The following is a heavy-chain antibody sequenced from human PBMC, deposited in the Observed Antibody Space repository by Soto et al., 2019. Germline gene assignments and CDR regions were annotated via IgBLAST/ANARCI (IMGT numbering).Heavy chain of an antibody. Sequence: GGSLRLSCAASGFTFSSYAMSWVRQAPGKGLEWVSAISGSGGSTYYADSVKGRFTISRDNSKNTLYLQMNSLRAEDTAVYYCAKDLPPSYYYDSSGYYIDYWGQGTLVTVSS. V-gene: IGHV3-23*01. CDR1: GFTFSSYA. CDR2: ISGSGGST. CDR3: AKDLPPSYYYDSSGYYIDY. J-gene: IGHJ4*02. D-gene: IGHD3-22*01.